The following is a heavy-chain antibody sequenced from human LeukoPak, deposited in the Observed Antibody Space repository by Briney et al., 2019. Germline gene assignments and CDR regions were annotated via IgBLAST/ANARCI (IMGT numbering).Heavy chain of an antibody. CDR1: GFTFSDYY. V-gene: IGHV3-11*01. J-gene: IGHJ4*02. CDR3: ARGTYYYDSSGDYFDY. Sequence: PGGSLRLSCAASGFTFSDYYMSWIRQAPGKGLEWVSYISSSGSTIYYADSVKGRFTTSRDNAKNSLYLQMNSLRAEDTAVYYCARGTYYYDSSGDYFDYWGQGTLVTVSS. CDR2: ISSSGSTI. D-gene: IGHD3-22*01.